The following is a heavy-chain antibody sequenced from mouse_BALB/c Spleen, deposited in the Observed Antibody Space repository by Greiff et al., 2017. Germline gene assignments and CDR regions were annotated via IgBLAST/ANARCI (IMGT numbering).Heavy chain of an antibody. D-gene: IGHD1-1*01. J-gene: IGHJ4*01. CDR3: ARVNYYGSSYGAMDY. Sequence: EVMLVESGGGLVKPGGSLKLSCAASGFTFSSYAMSWVRQSPEKRLEWVAEISSGGSYTYYPDTVTGRFTISRDNAKNTLYLEMSSLRSEDTAMYYCARVNYYGSSYGAMDYWGQGTSVTVSS. CDR1: GFTFSSYA. CDR2: ISSGGSYT. V-gene: IGHV5-9-4*01.